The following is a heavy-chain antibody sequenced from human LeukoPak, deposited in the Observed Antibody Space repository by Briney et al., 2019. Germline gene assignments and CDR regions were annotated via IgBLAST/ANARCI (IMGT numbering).Heavy chain of an antibody. CDR3: AKHGYCSGISCFSDF. Sequence: PGGSLRLFCAASGFTFSSYAMSWVRQAPGKGLEWASGISGSGPYTFYTDSVKGRFTISRDSSKNTLYLQMNSLRAEDTALYYCAKHGYCSGISCFSDFWGQGTLVTVSS. CDR1: GFTFSSYA. CDR2: ISGSGPYT. V-gene: IGHV3-23*01. J-gene: IGHJ4*02. D-gene: IGHD2-2*03.